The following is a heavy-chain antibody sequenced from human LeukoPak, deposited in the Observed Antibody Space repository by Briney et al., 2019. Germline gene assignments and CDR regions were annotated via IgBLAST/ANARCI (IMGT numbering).Heavy chain of an antibody. CDR1: GGSFSGYY. J-gene: IGHJ6*03. D-gene: IGHD6-13*01. V-gene: IGHV4-34*01. Sequence: SETLSLTCAVYGGSFSGYYWSWIRQPPGKGLEWIGEINHSGSTNYNPSLKSRVTISVDTSKNQYSLKLSSMTAADTAVYYCARRDSSSRGYYYYMDVWGKGTTVTVSS. CDR3: ARRDSSSRGYYYYMDV. CDR2: INHSGST.